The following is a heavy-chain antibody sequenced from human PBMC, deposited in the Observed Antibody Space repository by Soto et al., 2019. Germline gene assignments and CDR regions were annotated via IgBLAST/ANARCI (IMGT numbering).Heavy chain of an antibody. V-gene: IGHV4-34*01. CDR1: GGSFSGYY. CDR2: INHSGST. CDR3: ARGLITFGGAIVIPNQAEYYFDY. J-gene: IGHJ4*02. Sequence: SETLSLTCAVYGGSFSGYYWSWIRQPPGKGLEWIGEINHSGSTNYNPSLKSRVTISVDTSKNQFSLKLSSVTAADTAVYYCARGLITFGGAIVIPNQAEYYFDYWRQGTLVTVSS. D-gene: IGHD3-16*02.